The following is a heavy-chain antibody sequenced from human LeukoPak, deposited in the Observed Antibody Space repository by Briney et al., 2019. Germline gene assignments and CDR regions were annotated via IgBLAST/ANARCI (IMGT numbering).Heavy chain of an antibody. V-gene: IGHV3-74*01. CDR1: GFTFNNYW. CDR3: ARGHKGLEF. J-gene: IGHJ6*02. CDR2: INTDGSST. Sequence: GGSLRLSCTASGFTFNNYWMHWVRQAPGKGPVWVSRINTDGSSTSYADSVKGRFTISRDNAKDSLCLQMNSLRAEDTAVYYCARGHKGLEFWGRGTTVAVFS.